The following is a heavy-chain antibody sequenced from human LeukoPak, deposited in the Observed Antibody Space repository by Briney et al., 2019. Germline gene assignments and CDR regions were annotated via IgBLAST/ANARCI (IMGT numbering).Heavy chain of an antibody. V-gene: IGHV3-48*02. CDR1: GFTFTTYS. J-gene: IGHJ4*02. CDR2: ISTSSSSI. Sequence: GGSLRLSCAASGFTFTTYSMNWVRQAPGKGLEWVAYISTSSSSIYYADSVKGRFTVSRDNAKNSLYLQMNSLRDEDTAVYYCARTPYISNWFFLDYWGQGTLVTVSS. D-gene: IGHD6-13*01. CDR3: ARTPYISNWFFLDY.